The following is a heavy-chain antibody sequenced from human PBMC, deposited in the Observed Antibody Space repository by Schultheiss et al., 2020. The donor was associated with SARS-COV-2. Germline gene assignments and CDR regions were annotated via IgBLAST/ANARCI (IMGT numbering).Heavy chain of an antibody. D-gene: IGHD6-6*01. CDR1: GFTFSSYA. Sequence: GSLRLSCAASGFTFSSYAMSWVRQAPGKGLEWIGYIYYSGSTNYNPSLKSRVTISVDTSKNQFSLKLSSVTAADTAVYYCARSSIAARYYFDYWGQGTLVTVSS. CDR3: ARSSIAARYYFDY. CDR2: IYYSGST. V-gene: IGHV4-59*12. J-gene: IGHJ4*02.